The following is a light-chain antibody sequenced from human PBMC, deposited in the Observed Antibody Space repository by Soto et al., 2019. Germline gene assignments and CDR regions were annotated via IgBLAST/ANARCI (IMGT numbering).Light chain of an antibody. CDR2: FDS. J-gene: IGKJ1*01. CDR1: QSLLHRNGYNY. CDR3: MQALQAPWT. Sequence: DIVMTQSPLSLPVTPGEPASISCRSSQSLLHRNGYNYVDWYLQRPGQSPQLLIYFDSNRASGVPDRVSGSGAGTDFTLTISRVEAEDVGVYYCMQALQAPWTFGQGTKVEIK. V-gene: IGKV2-28*01.